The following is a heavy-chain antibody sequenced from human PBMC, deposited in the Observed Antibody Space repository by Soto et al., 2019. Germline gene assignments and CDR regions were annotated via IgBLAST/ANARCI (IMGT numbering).Heavy chain of an antibody. CDR2: INHSGST. J-gene: IGHJ3*02. V-gene: IGHV4-34*01. CDR1: GGSFSGYY. CDR3: ARGRFYDSSGDAFDI. D-gene: IGHD3-22*01. Sequence: SETLSLTCAVYGGSFSGYYWSWIRQPPGKGLEWIGEINHSGSTNYNPSLKSRVTISVDTSKNQFSLKLSSVTAADTAVYYCARGRFYDSSGDAFDIWGQGTMVTVSS.